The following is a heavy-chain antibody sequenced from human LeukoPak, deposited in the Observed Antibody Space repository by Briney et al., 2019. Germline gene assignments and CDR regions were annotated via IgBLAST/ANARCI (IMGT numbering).Heavy chain of an antibody. Sequence: SVKVSCKASGGTFSSYAISWVRQAPGQGLEWMGRIIPIFGTANYAQKFQGRVTITTDESTSTAYMELSSLRSEDTAVYCCAREPSAITLKRAQGENYFDYWGQGTLVTVSS. J-gene: IGHJ4*02. D-gene: IGHD5-12*01. V-gene: IGHV1-69*05. CDR3: AREPSAITLKRAQGENYFDY. CDR1: GGTFSSYA. CDR2: IIPIFGTA.